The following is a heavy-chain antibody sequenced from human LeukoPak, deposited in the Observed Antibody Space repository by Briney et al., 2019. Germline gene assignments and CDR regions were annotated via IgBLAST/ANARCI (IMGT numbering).Heavy chain of an antibody. CDR2: ISYDGSNK. D-gene: IGHD2-15*01. J-gene: IGHJ4*02. Sequence: GGSLRLSCAASGFTFGSYGMHWVRQAPGKGLEWVAVISYDGSNKYYADSVKGRFTISRDNSKNTLYLQMNSLRAEDTAVYYCAKDLWSILRDIVVVVAATAFDYWGQGTLVTVSS. V-gene: IGHV3-30*18. CDR3: AKDLWSILRDIVVVVAATAFDY. CDR1: GFTFGSYG.